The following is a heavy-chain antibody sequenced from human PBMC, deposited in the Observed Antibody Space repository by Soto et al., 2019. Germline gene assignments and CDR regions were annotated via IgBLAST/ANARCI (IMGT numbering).Heavy chain of an antibody. CDR3: ARESSGAIYYYYGMDV. Sequence: QVQLVESGGGVVQPGRSLRLSCAASGFTFSSYAMHWVRQAPGKGLEWVAVISYDGSNKYYADSVKGRFTISRDNSKNXLYLQMNSLRAEDTAVYYCARESSGAIYYYYGMDVWGQGTTVTVSS. D-gene: IGHD1-26*01. J-gene: IGHJ6*02. CDR1: GFTFSSYA. V-gene: IGHV3-30-3*01. CDR2: ISYDGSNK.